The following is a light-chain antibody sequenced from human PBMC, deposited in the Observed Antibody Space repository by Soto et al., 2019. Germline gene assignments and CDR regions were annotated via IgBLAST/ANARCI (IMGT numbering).Light chain of an antibody. V-gene: IGLV2-23*01. CDR2: EGS. CDR1: SSDVGSYNL. CDR3: CSYAGSITLG. J-gene: IGLJ2*01. Sequence: QSALTQPASVSGSPGQSITISCTGTSSDVGSYNLVSWYQQHPGKAPKLMIYEGSKRPSGVSNRFSGSKSGNTASLTISGLQAEDEADYYCCSYAGSITLGFGGGTKLTVL.